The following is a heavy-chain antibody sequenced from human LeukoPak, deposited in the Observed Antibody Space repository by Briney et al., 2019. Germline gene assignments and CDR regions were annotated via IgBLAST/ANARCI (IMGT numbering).Heavy chain of an antibody. V-gene: IGHV5-51*01. Sequence: GESLEISCKGSGYSFTSYWIAWVRQMPGKGLEWMGIIYPGDSDPRYSPSFQGQVTISADESISTAYLQWSSLKASDTAMYYCARHDGSAWYDIDYWGQGTLVTVSS. J-gene: IGHJ4*02. CDR3: ARHDGSAWYDIDY. D-gene: IGHD6-19*01. CDR1: GYSFTSYW. CDR2: IYPGDSDP.